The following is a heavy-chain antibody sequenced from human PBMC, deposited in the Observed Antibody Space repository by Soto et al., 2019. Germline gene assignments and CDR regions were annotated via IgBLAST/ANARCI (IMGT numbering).Heavy chain of an antibody. D-gene: IGHD5-18*01. CDR1: GGSISSGGYY. CDR2: IYYSGST. CDR3: ARDGGYSYASYYFVY. V-gene: IGHV4-31*03. Sequence: QVQLQESGPGLVKPSQTLSLTCTVSGGSISSGGYYWNWIRQHPGKVLEWIGYIYYSGSTYYNPSPTSRINISVDTSKSQFSLQLSSVTAADTAVYYCARDGGYSYASYYFVYWGHGTPVTVSS. J-gene: IGHJ4*01.